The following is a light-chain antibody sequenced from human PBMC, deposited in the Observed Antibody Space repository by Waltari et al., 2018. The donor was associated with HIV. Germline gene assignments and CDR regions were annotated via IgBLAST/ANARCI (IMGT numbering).Light chain of an antibody. CDR3: QQANSFPIT. CDR2: SAS. Sequence: DIQMTQSPSSVSASVGDRVTIPCRASQGINSWLAWYQQKPGKAPKLLIHSASNLESGVPSRFSGSGSGTDFTLTISSLQPEDFATYYCQQANSFPITFGQGTRLEIK. J-gene: IGKJ5*01. V-gene: IGKV1-12*01. CDR1: QGINSW.